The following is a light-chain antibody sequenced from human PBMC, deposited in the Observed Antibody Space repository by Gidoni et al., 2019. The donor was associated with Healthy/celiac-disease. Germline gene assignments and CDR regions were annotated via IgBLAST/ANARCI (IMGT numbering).Light chain of an antibody. Sequence: EIVLTQCAGTLSLSPGERATLSCRASQSVSSSYLAWYQQKPGQAPRLLIYGASSRATGIPDRFSGSGSGTDFTHTIRRLEPEDFAVYYCQQYGSSPRTFGQGTKVEIK. CDR2: GAS. V-gene: IGKV3-20*01. CDR3: QQYGSSPRT. J-gene: IGKJ1*01. CDR1: QSVSSSY.